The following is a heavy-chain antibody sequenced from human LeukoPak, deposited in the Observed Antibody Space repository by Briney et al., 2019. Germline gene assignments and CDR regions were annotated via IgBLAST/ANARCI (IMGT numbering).Heavy chain of an antibody. V-gene: IGHV4-59*03. CDR1: CAYMYSFF. CDR2: IHYSGTT. J-gene: IGHJ1*01. CDR3: AASGNSWWEGFFHD. D-gene: IGHD2-8*02. Sequence: PLETLSLTCTVSCAYMYSFFLSWIRQPPGKGLEWIGHIHYSGTTKYNPSLTSRITLSMDTSKSQVSLRLTSVTAADTAMYYCAASGNSWWEGFFHDWGQGTLVSVSS.